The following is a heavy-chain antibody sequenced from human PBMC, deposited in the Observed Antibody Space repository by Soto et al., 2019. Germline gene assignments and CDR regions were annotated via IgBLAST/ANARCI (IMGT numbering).Heavy chain of an antibody. V-gene: IGHV3-7*01. J-gene: IGHJ6*02. CDR1: GFTFSTYW. CDR2: IKEDGSEK. D-gene: IGHD6-19*01. CDR3: ALFFHSSGWSPFAPYYYYYGMDV. Sequence: PGGSLRLSCAASGFTFSTYWMSWVRQAPGKGLEWVANIKEDGSEKYYVDSVKGRFTISRDNAKNSLYLQMNSLRAEDTAVYYCALFFHSSGWSPFAPYYYYYGMDVWGQGTTVTVSS.